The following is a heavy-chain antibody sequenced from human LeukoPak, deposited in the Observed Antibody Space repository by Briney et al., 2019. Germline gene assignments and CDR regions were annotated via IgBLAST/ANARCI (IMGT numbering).Heavy chain of an antibody. Sequence: GESLQISCKGSGYSFTSYWIGWVRQMPGKGLEWMGIIYPGDSDTRYSPSFQGQVTISADKSISTAYLQWSSVKASDTAMYYCAATGDSNYEGGYYFDYWGQGTLVTVSS. D-gene: IGHD4-11*01. J-gene: IGHJ4*02. CDR2: IYPGDSDT. CDR1: GYSFTSYW. CDR3: AATGDSNYEGGYYFDY. V-gene: IGHV5-51*01.